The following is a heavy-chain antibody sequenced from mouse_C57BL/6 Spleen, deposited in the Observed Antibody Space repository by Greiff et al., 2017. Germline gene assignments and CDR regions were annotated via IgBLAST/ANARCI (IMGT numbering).Heavy chain of an antibody. CDR3: VGETYYDYDGDAMDD. Sequence: EVQVVESGGGLVQPKGSLKLSCAASGFTFNTYAMHWVRQAPGKGLEWVARIRSKSSNYATYYADSVKDRFTISRDDSQSMLYLQMNNLKTEDTAMYYCVGETYYDYDGDAMDDWGQGTSVTVSS. J-gene: IGHJ4*01. CDR1: GFTFNTYA. CDR2: IRSKSSNYAT. V-gene: IGHV10-3*01. D-gene: IGHD2-4*01.